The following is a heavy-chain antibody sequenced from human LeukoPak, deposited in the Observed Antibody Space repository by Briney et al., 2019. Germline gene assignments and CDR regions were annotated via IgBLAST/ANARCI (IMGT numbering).Heavy chain of an antibody. Sequence: SETLSLTCAVYGGSFSGYYWSWIRQPPGKGLEWIGEINHSGSTNYNPSLKSRVTISVDTSKNQFSLKLNSVTAADTAVYYCARRAAALDYWGQGTLVTVSS. CDR1: GGSFSGYY. D-gene: IGHD6-13*01. J-gene: IGHJ4*02. CDR3: ARRAAALDY. V-gene: IGHV4-34*01. CDR2: INHSGST.